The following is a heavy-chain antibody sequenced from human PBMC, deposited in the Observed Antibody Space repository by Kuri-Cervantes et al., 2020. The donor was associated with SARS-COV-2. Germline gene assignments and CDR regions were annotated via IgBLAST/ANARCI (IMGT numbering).Heavy chain of an antibody. CDR1: GFTFSSYS. J-gene: IGHJ3*02. CDR2: ISSSSSYI. V-gene: IGHV3-21*01. CDR3: ARIREYYDSSGYYYHDAFDI. D-gene: IGHD3-22*01. Sequence: GESLKISCAASGFTFSSYSMNWVRQAPGKGLEWVSSISSSSSYIYYADSVKGRFTISRDNSKNTLYLQMNNLRAEDTAVYYCARIREYYDSSGYYYHDAFDIWGQGTMVTVSS.